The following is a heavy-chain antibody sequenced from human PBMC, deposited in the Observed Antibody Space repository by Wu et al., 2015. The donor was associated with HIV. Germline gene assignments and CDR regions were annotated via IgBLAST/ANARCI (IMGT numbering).Heavy chain of an antibody. CDR1: GGTFTSYA. J-gene: IGHJ4*02. V-gene: IGHV1-69*05. D-gene: IGHD3-10*01. CDR2: ISPISETP. Sequence: QVHLVQSGAEVKKSGSSVKVSCQASGGTFTSYAFSWVRQAPGQGFEWMGGISPISETPDYAQKFQGRVTIATDKSTSTVYMEFSSLRSEDTAMYYCGGEAARIGATLTAWGQGTLVTVSS. CDR3: GGEAARIGATLTA.